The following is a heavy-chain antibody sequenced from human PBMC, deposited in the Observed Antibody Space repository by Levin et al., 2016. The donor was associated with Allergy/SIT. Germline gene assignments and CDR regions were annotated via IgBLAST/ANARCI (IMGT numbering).Heavy chain of an antibody. CDR3: AKDILGARSGWYWGMDV. D-gene: IGHD6-19*01. V-gene: IGHV3-43*02. Sequence: WIRQPPGKGLEWVSLISGDGGRTHYADSVKGRFTISRDNSKNSLYLQMNSLRTEDTALYYCAKDILGARSGWYWGMDVWGQGTTVTVSS. J-gene: IGHJ6*02. CDR2: ISGDGGRT.